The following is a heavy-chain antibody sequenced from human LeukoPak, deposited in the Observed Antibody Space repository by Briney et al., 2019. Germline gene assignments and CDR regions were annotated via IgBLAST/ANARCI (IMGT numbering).Heavy chain of an antibody. V-gene: IGHV3-21*01. D-gene: IGHD3-9*01. CDR3: ARDSRQYYDILTGCYRNWFDP. CDR1: GFTFSSYS. J-gene: IGHJ5*02. Sequence: GGSLRLSCAASGFTFSSYSMNWVRQAPGRGLEWVSSISSSSSYIYYADSVKGRFTISRDNAKNSLYLQMNSLRAEDTAVYYCARDSRQYYDILTGCYRNWFDPWGQGTLVTVSS. CDR2: ISSSSSYI.